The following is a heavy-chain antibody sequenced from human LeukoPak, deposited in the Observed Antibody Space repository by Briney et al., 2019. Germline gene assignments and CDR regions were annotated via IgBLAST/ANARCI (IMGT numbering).Heavy chain of an antibody. D-gene: IGHD3-10*01. CDR2: ISNSGGST. CDR3: AKDKPSMVRGVIID. Sequence: GGSLRLSCAASGFTFSSYAMSWVRQAPGKGPEWVSAISNSGGSTYYADSVKGRFTISRDNSKNTLYLQMNSLRAEDTAVYYCAKDKPSMVRGVIIDWGQGTLVTVSS. J-gene: IGHJ4*02. CDR1: GFTFSSYA. V-gene: IGHV3-23*01.